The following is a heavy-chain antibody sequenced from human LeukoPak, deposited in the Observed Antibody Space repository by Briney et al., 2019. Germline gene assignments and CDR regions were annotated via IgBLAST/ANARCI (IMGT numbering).Heavy chain of an antibody. V-gene: IGHV4-59*01. CDR2: MYYSGST. J-gene: IGHJ3*02. CDR1: GGSINSYY. Sequence: SETLSLTCTVSGGSINSYYWSWIRQPPGKGLEWIGYMYYSGSTNYSPSLKSRVTISVDTSKNQFSLKLSSVTAADTAVYYCAPYGDYDGNDGFDIWGQGTMVTVSS. D-gene: IGHD4-17*01. CDR3: APYGDYDGNDGFDI.